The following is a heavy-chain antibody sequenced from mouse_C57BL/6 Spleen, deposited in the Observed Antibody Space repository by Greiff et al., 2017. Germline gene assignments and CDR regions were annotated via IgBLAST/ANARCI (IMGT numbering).Heavy chain of an antibody. CDR1: GYTFTDYN. CDR3: ARATVVAPMDY. CDR2: INPNNGGT. D-gene: IGHD1-1*01. J-gene: IGHJ4*01. V-gene: IGHV1-18*01. Sequence: VHVKQSGPELVKPGASVKIPCKASGYTFTDYNMDWVKQSHGKSLEWIGDINPNNGGTIYNQKFKGKATLTVDKSSSTAYMELRSLTSEATAVYYCARATVVAPMDYWGQGTSVTVSS.